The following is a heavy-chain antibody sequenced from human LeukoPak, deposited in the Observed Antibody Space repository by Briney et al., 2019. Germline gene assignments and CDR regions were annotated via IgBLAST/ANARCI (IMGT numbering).Heavy chain of an antibody. J-gene: IGHJ2*01. CDR3: AREYCGGDCYILGSGYLDL. D-gene: IGHD2-21*02. Sequence: SVKVSCKASGGTRSSYAVNWVRQAPGQGLEWMGGIIPIFGTANYAQKFQGRVTITADESTSTAYMDLSSLGSEDTAVYYCAREYCGGDCYILGSGYLDLWGRGTLVTVSS. CDR2: IIPIFGTA. V-gene: IGHV1-69*13. CDR1: GGTRSSYA.